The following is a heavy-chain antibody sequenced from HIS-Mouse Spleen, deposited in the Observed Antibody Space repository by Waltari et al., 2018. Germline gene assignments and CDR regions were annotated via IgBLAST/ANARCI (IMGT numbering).Heavy chain of an antibody. D-gene: IGHD6-19*01. CDR3: ARIAEGYSSGWYAFDY. V-gene: IGHV2-70*15. J-gene: IGHJ4*02. Sequence: QVTLRESGPALVKPPQTLTLTCTFSGFSLSTSGKCVSWIRHPPGKALEWLARIDGDDDKYYSTSLKTRLTISKDTSKNQVVLTMTNMDPVDTATYYCARIAEGYSSGWYAFDYWGQGTLVTVSS. CDR1: GFSLSTSGKC. CDR2: IDGDDDK.